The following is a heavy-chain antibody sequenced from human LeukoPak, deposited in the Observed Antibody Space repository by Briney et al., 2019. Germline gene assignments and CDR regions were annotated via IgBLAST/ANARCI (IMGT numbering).Heavy chain of an antibody. V-gene: IGHV3-7*01. D-gene: IGHD3-22*01. CDR3: ASGTMMTY. Sequence: PGGSLRLSCAASGFTFSTYWLTWVRQAPGKGLEWVANIKQDGSEKYYLAPVKGRFTISRDNAKNSLYLQMNSLRAEDTAVYYCASGTMMTYWGQGTLVTVSS. CDR2: IKQDGSEK. CDR1: GFTFSTYW. J-gene: IGHJ4*02.